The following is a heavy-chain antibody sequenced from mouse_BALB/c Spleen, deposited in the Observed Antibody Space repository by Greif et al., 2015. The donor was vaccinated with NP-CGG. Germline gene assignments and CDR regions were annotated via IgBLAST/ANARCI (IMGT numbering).Heavy chain of an antibody. Sequence: EVKLVESGGGLVKPGGSLKLSCAASGFTFSSYTMSWVRQTPEKRLEWVATISSGGSYTYYPGSVKGRFTISRDNAKNTLYLQMSSLKSEDTAMYYCTREDDGYYGYWGQGTTLTVSS. V-gene: IGHV5-6-4*01. J-gene: IGHJ2*01. CDR2: ISSGGSYT. CDR1: GFTFSSYT. CDR3: TREDDGYYGY. D-gene: IGHD2-3*01.